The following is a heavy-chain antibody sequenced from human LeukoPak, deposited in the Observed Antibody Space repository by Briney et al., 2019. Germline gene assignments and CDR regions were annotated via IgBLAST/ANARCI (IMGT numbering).Heavy chain of an antibody. J-gene: IGHJ6*02. CDR2: ISSGGST. CDR1: GFTVISNY. Sequence: PGGSLRLSCAASGFTVISNYMTWVRQAPGKGLEWVSVISSGGSTYYADSVKGRFTISRDNSKNTVYLQMNSLRAEDTAVYYCARASPADYYGMGVWGQGTTVTVSS. V-gene: IGHV3-66*01. CDR3: ARASPADYYGMGV. D-gene: IGHD6-6*01.